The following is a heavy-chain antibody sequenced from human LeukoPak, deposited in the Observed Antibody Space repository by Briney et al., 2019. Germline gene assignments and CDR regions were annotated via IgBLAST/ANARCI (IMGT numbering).Heavy chain of an antibody. CDR3: ARNGGYSTVTIDDY. V-gene: IGHV4-39*01. D-gene: IGHD4-17*01. J-gene: IGHJ4*02. CDR2: IYYSGST. CDR1: GGSISSSSYY. Sequence: PSETLSLTCTVSGGSISSSSYYWGWIRQPPGKGLEWIGSIYYSGSTYYNPSLKSRVTISVDTSKNQFSLKLSSVTAADTAVYYCARNGGYSTVTIDDYWGQGTLVTASS.